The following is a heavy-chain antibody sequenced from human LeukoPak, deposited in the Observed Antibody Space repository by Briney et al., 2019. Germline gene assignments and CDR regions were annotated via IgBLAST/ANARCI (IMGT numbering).Heavy chain of an antibody. D-gene: IGHD6-19*01. CDR2: VYFSGST. V-gene: IGHV4-59*08. CDR3: ARQSSGWYYFDY. J-gene: IGHJ4*02. CDR1: GGSISNYY. Sequence: SETLSLTCTVSGGSISNYYWSWIRQPPGKGLEWIGYVYFSGSTKFNPSLKSRVTISVDTSKNQFSLKLSSVTAADTAVYYCARQSSGWYYFDYWGQGTLVTVSS.